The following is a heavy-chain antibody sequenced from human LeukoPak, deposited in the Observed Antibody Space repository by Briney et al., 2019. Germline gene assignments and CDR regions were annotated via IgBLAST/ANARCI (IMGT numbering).Heavy chain of an antibody. Sequence: SETLSLTCTVSGGSISSSSYYWGWIRQPPGKGLEWIGSIYYSGSTYYNPSLKSRVTISVDTSKNQFSLKLSSVTAADTAVYYCARLVVTARTDAFDIWGQGTMVTVSS. CDR1: GGSISSSSYY. V-gene: IGHV4-39*01. J-gene: IGHJ3*02. D-gene: IGHD2-21*02. CDR2: IYYSGST. CDR3: ARLVVTARTDAFDI.